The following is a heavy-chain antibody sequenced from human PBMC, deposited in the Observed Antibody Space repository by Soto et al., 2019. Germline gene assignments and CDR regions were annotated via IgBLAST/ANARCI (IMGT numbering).Heavy chain of an antibody. V-gene: IGHV3-11*01. J-gene: IGHJ4*02. CDR2: ISGSGVVI. CDR3: ARGRNDGDY. D-gene: IGHD1-1*01. CDR1: GFTLSDYY. Sequence: QVQLVESGGGLVKHGGSLRLSCAASGFTLSDYYMSWIRQAPGKGLEWLSYISGSGVVIYYADSVKGRFTISRDNAKSSLYLQMNSLRVDDTAVYYCARGRNDGDYWGQGTLVTVSS.